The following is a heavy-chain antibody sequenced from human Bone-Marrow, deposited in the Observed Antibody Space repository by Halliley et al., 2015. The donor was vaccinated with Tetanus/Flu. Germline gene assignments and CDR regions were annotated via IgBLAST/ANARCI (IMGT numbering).Heavy chain of an antibody. J-gene: IGHJ4*02. CDR3: SSSGWYGALKY. CDR1: GLTFANAW. Sequence: SLRLSCAASGLTFANAWVNWVRQAPGKGLEWVGRIKSKTDGETTDYAAPVKGRFTISRDDSINTLYLQMNSLKIEDTAMYFCSSSGWYGALKYWGQGTLVSV. V-gene: IGHV3-15*01. CDR2: IKSKTDGETT. D-gene: IGHD6-19*01.